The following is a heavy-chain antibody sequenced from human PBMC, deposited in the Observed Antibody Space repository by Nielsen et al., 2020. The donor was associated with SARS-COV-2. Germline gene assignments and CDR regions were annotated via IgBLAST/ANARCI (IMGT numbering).Heavy chain of an antibody. V-gene: IGHV7-4-1*02. CDR2: INTNTGNP. CDR3: ARSSYGDPIYYYYYGMDV. Sequence: WVRQAPGQGLEWMGWINTNTGNPTYAQGFTGRFVFSLDTSVSTAYLQISSLKAEDTAVYYCARSSYGDPIYYYYYGMDVWGQGTMVTVSS. D-gene: IGHD4-17*01. J-gene: IGHJ6*02.